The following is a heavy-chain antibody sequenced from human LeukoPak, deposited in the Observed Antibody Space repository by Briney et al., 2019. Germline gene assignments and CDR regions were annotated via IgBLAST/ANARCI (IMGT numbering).Heavy chain of an antibody. CDR3: AKDMHGYSYGLSPDY. CDR2: ISWNSGSI. V-gene: IGHV3-9*01. CDR1: GFTLDDYA. J-gene: IGHJ4*02. D-gene: IGHD5-18*01. Sequence: GRSLRLSCAASGFTLDDYAMHWVRQAPGKGLEWVSGISWNSGSIGYADSVKGRFTISRDNAKNSLYLQMNSLRAEDTALYYCAKDMHGYSYGLSPDYWGQGTLVTVSS.